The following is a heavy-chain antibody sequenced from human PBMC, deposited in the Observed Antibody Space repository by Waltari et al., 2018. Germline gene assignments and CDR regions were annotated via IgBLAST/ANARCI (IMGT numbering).Heavy chain of an antibody. D-gene: IGHD3-22*01. J-gene: IGHJ3*02. CDR2: ISSTGTLV. V-gene: IGHV3-48*03. CDR1: GFTFRTYE. CDR3: ARESGYYNAFDI. Sequence: EVQLVESGGGLVQPGGSLRLSCAASGFTFRTYEMNWVRQAPGKGLEWVSYISSTGTLVYYADSVKGRFTISIDNAKNSLYLQMNSLRVEDTAVYYCARESGYYNAFDIWGQGTMVTVSS.